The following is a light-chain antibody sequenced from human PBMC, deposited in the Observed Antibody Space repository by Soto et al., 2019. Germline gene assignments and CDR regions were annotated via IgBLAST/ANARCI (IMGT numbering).Light chain of an antibody. Sequence: QAVVTQPPSASGTPGQRVTISCSGSTSNIGSNYVYRYQQLPGTAPKLLIYRNNQRPSGVPDRFSGSKSGTSASLVISGLRSEDEADYYCAAWDDSLSGVVFGGGTKLTVL. CDR2: RNN. V-gene: IGLV1-47*01. CDR3: AAWDDSLSGVV. J-gene: IGLJ2*01. CDR1: TSNIGSNY.